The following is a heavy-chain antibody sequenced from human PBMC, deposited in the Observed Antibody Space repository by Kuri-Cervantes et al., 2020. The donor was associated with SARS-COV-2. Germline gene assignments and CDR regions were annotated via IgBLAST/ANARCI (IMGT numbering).Heavy chain of an antibody. CDR3: AAAVGFFDY. V-gene: IGHV4-39*07. J-gene: IGHJ4*02. D-gene: IGHD6-13*01. CDR2: IYYSGST. Sequence: GSLRLSCTVSGGSISSSSYYWGWIRQPPGKGLEWVGSIYYSGSTYYNPSLKSRVTISVDTSKHQFSPRLSSLTAADTAIYYCAAAVGFFDYWGQGTLVTVSS. CDR1: GGSISSSSYY.